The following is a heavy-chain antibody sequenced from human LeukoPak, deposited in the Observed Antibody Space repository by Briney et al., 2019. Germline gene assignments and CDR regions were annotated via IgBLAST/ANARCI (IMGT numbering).Heavy chain of an antibody. CDR2: ISWNSGSI. V-gene: IGHV3-9*01. Sequence: GGSLRLSCAASGFTFDYYAMHWVRQAPGKGLEWVSGISWNSGSIGYADSVKGRFTISRDNAKNSLYLQMNSLRAEDTDLYYCAKGLTVVPAAIFDYWGQGTLVTVSS. D-gene: IGHD2-2*02. J-gene: IGHJ4*02. CDR3: AKGLTVVPAAIFDY. CDR1: GFTFDYYA.